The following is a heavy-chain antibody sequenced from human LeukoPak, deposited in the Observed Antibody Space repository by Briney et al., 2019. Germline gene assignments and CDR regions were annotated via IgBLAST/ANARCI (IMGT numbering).Heavy chain of an antibody. CDR3: ARKPLSYSDYEVDY. V-gene: IGHV3-33*01. Sequence: PGGSLRLSCAASGFTFNNYGMHWVRQVPGKGLEWVAVIWYDGSNKYYADSVKGRFTISRDNSRNTLYLQMNSLRAEDTAVYYRARKPLSYSDYEVDYWGQGTLVTVSS. J-gene: IGHJ4*02. D-gene: IGHD4-17*01. CDR1: GFTFNNYG. CDR2: IWYDGSNK.